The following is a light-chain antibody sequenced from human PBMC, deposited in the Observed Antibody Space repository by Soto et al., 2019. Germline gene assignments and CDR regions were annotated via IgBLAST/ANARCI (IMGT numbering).Light chain of an antibody. J-gene: IGKJ2*01. Sequence: DIQMTQSPSSLSASVGDRVTITCRASQSITTYLNWYQQKPGKAPKLLIYAASSLQSGVPSGFSGSGSGTDFTLTISSLQPEDFPTYYCQQSYSSPYTFGQGTTL. V-gene: IGKV1-39*01. CDR2: AAS. CDR3: QQSYSSPYT. CDR1: QSITTY.